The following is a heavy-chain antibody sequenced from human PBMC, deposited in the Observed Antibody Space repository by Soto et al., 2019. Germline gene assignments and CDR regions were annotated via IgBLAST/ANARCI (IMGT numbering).Heavy chain of an antibody. CDR3: ARGGSGWYSSGLDWFDP. D-gene: IGHD6-19*01. Sequence: PSETLSLTCAVYGGPFSGYYWSWIRQPPGKGLEWIGEINHSGSTNYNPSLKSRVTISVDTSKNQFSLKLSSVTAADTAVYYCARGGSGWYSSGLDWFDPWGQGILVTVSS. CDR1: GGPFSGYY. V-gene: IGHV4-34*01. CDR2: INHSGST. J-gene: IGHJ5*02.